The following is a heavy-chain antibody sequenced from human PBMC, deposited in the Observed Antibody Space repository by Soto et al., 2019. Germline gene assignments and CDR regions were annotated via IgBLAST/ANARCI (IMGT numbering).Heavy chain of an antibody. CDR2: IKHTGGT. CDR1: GGSVNGSY. J-gene: IGHJ5*02. Sequence: SETLSLTCAFYGGSVNGSYCNFIRQPPRKGLEWIGAIKHTGGTYYTPSLKSRVTMSVDTSKKQFSLRLSSVTDADKAIYYCATRLTVSRLLLRPFDPWGKGTQVTLS. CDR3: ATRLTVSRLLLRPFDP. D-gene: IGHD2-21*01. V-gene: IGHV4-34*01.